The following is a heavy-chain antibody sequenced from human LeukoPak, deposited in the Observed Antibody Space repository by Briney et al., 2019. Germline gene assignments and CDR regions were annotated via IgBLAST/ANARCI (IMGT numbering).Heavy chain of an antibody. V-gene: IGHV5-51*01. CDR2: IYPGDSDT. CDR3: ARSRAGELAAADSIPSPFDY. D-gene: IGHD6-13*01. Sequence: SGESLKISCKGSGYSFTSYWIGWVRQMPGKGLEWMGIIYPGDSDTRYSPSFQGQVTISADKSISTAYLQWSSLKASDTAMYYCARSRAGELAAADSIPSPFDYWGQGTLVTVSS. J-gene: IGHJ4*02. CDR1: GYSFTSYW.